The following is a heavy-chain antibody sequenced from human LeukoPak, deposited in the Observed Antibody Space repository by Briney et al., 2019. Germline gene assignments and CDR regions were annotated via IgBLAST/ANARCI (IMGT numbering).Heavy chain of an antibody. D-gene: IGHD6-6*01. CDR2: ISGSGGST. V-gene: IGHV3-23*01. CDR1: GFTLSSCA. Sequence: GGTLRLSCAASGFTLSSCAMSWVRQAPGKGLEWVSAISGSGGSTYYAGSVKGRFTISRDNSKNTLFLQMNSLRAEDTAVYYCAKGTYSSSPRDNWGQGTLVTVSS. CDR3: AKGTYSSSPRDN. J-gene: IGHJ4*02.